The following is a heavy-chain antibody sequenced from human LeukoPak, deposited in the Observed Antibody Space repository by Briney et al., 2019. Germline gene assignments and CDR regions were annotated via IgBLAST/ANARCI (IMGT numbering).Heavy chain of an antibody. V-gene: IGHV1-24*01. J-gene: IGHJ4*02. CDR3: ATALDIVATPGNY. CDR1: GYTLTELS. CDR2: FDPEDGET. D-gene: IGHD5-12*01. Sequence: SVKVSCKVSGYTLTELSMHWVRQAPGKGREWMGGFDPEDGETIYAQKFQGRVTMTEDTSTDTAYMELSSLRSEDTAVYYCATALDIVATPGNYWGQGTLVTVSS.